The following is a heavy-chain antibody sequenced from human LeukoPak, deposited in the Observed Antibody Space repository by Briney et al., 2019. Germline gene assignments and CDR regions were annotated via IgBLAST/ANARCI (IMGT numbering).Heavy chain of an antibody. Sequence: SETLSLTCTVSGGFIRSSSYYWGWIRQPPGKGLEWIGNIYYTGSTYYNPSLKSRVTVSVDTSQNHFSLNLSSVTAADTAVYYCARQSSACSSSWYFDYWGQGTLVTVSS. CDR3: ARQSSACSSSWYFDY. CDR2: IYYTGST. J-gene: IGHJ4*02. V-gene: IGHV4-39*01. CDR1: GGFIRSSSYY. D-gene: IGHD6-13*01.